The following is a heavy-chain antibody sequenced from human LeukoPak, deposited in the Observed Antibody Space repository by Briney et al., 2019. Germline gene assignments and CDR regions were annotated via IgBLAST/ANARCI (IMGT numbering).Heavy chain of an antibody. CDR1: GYSFTSYW. D-gene: IGHD2-2*02. J-gene: IGHJ4*02. CDR3: ARHARYCSGTSCYKVDY. CDR2: IYPGDSDS. V-gene: IGHV5-51*01. Sequence: GESLKISCEGSGYSFTSYWIGWVRQMPGKGLEWMGIIYPGDSDSRYSPSFEGQVTISADKSISTAYLQWSSLKASDTAMYYCARHARYCSGTSCYKVDYWGQGTLVTVSS.